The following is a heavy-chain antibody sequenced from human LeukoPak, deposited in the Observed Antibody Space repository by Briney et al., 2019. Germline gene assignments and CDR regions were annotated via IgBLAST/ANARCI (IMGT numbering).Heavy chain of an antibody. CDR3: ARGTRYDSSGYYSQDLDY. Sequence: GGSLRLSCAASGSTFRTYGMHGVRQAPGKGLEWAAVIWYDGSNKYYADSVKGRFTISRDNSKNTLYLQMNSLRAEDTAVYYCARGTRYDSSGYYSQDLDYWGQGTLVTVSS. D-gene: IGHD3-22*01. CDR2: IWYDGSNK. CDR1: GSTFRTYG. J-gene: IGHJ4*02. V-gene: IGHV3-33*01.